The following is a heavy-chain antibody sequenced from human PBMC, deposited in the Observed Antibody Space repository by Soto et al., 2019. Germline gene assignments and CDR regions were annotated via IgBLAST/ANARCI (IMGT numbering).Heavy chain of an antibody. D-gene: IGHD6-19*01. V-gene: IGHV4-4*02. CDR3: ARNRLRYRSSGDQHRGMDV. CDR2: IHHSGST. Sequence: QVQLQESGPGLLKPSGTLSLTCDVSGGSLYSSNWWTWVRQTPGKGLEWIGEIHHSGSTNYNPSLTSRVTISADKSKNQFFLNLASVTAADTAIYYCARNRLRYRSSGDQHRGMDVWGRGITVTVSS. CDR1: GGSLYSSNW. J-gene: IGHJ6*02.